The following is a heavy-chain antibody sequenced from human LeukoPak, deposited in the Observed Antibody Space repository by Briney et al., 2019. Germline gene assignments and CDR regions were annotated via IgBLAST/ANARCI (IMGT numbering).Heavy chain of an antibody. D-gene: IGHD3-22*01. CDR3: ARDTYYYDSSGYYYFDY. Sequence: SETLSLTCTVSGGSISSNHYYWGWIRQPPGKGLEWIGSIYHSGSTYYNPSLKSRVTISVDTSKNQFSLKLSSVTAADTAVYYCARDTYYYDSSGYYYFDYWGQGTLVTVSS. V-gene: IGHV4-39*07. CDR1: GGSISSNHYY. CDR2: IYHSGST. J-gene: IGHJ4*02.